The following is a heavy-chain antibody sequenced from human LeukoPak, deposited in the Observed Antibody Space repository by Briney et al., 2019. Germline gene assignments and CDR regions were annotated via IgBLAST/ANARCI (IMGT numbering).Heavy chain of an antibody. CDR1: GLSFSSFA. V-gene: IGHV3-23*01. J-gene: IGHJ4*02. CDR2: IRGNSET. D-gene: IGHD2-15*01. CDR3: ARASWVSSTDVVR. Sequence: PGGSLRLSCAAFGLSFSSFAMSWVRKGPARGLEWVSSIRGNSETFYADSVKGRFTLSSDSSRNTVYFQLNNLRVEDTAIYYCARASWVSSTDVVRWGQGTLVTVSS.